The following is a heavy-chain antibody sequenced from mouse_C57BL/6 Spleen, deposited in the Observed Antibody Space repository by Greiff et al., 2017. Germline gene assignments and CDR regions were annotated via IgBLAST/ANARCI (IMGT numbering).Heavy chain of an antibody. J-gene: IGHJ2*01. CDR3: TSGRITTVADY. Sequence: EVQLVESGGGLVQPGGSMKLSCAASGFSFSDSWMDWVRQSPGKGLEWVAEIRNNANNHATYYSESVKGRFTISRDDCKSSVYLQMNSLRAEDTGIYYCTSGRITTVADYWGQGTTLTVSS. D-gene: IGHD1-1*01. V-gene: IGHV6-6*01. CDR2: IRNNANNHAT. CDR1: GFSFSDSW.